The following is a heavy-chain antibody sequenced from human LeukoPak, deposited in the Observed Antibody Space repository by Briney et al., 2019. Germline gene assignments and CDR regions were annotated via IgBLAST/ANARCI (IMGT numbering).Heavy chain of an antibody. CDR1: GFTFSSYG. J-gene: IGHJ6*02. Sequence: QPGGSLRLSCAASGFTFSSYGIHWVRQSPGKGLEWVAVVSYLGDAQFYAESVKGRFTISRDNSKKTVFLQMNSRRGEDTAVYYCAKDRSSGPHYYYGMDVWGRGTTVIVSS. V-gene: IGHV3-30*18. D-gene: IGHD3-22*01. CDR2: VSYLGDAQ. CDR3: AKDRSSGPHYYYGMDV.